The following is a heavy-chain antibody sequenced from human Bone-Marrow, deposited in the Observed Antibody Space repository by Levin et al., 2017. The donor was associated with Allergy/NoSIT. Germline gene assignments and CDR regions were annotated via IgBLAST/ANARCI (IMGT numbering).Heavy chain of an antibody. CDR3: ARGARYSILGPQNWYFDL. CDR1: GGSFSGFY. Sequence: SQTLSLTCGVSGGSFSGFYWSWIRQTPGKGLQWIGEINHAGTTNSEPSLKSRVTMSVDSSKMQFSLNLTSVTAADTAVYYCARGARYSILGPQNWYFDLWGRGALVTVSS. CDR2: INHAGTT. D-gene: IGHD3-9*01. J-gene: IGHJ2*01. V-gene: IGHV4-34*01.